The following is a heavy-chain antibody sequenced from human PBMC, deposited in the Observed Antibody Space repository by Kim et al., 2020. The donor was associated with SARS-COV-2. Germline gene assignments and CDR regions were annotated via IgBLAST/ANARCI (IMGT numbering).Heavy chain of an antibody. Sequence: GGSLRLSCAASGFTFSSYSMNWARQAPGKGLEWVSYISSSSNTIHYADSVKGRFTISRDNAKNSLYLQMNSLRAEDMAVYYCARDGGWDLPDYWGQGTLVTVSS. CDR3: ARDGGWDLPDY. J-gene: IGHJ4*02. CDR1: GFTFSSYS. CDR2: ISSSSNTI. V-gene: IGHV3-48*04. D-gene: IGHD1-26*01.